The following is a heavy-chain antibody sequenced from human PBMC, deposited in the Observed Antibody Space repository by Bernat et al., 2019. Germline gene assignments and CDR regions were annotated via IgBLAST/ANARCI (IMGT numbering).Heavy chain of an antibody. CDR3: ARGTSTSAPYMDV. V-gene: IGHV3-11*05. CDR1: GFTFSDYY. Sequence: QVQLVESGGGLVKPGGSLRLSCAASGFTFSDYYMSWIRQAPGKGLDWVSYISSSSSYTNYANYVKGRFTISRDNAKNSLYLQMTSLRAEDTAVYYCARGTSTSAPYMDVWGKGTKVTVSS. J-gene: IGHJ6*03. CDR2: ISSSSSYT.